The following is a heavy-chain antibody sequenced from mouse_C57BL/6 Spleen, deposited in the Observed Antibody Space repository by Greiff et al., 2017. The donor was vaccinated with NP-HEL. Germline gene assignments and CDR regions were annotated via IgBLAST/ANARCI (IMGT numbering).Heavy chain of an antibody. V-gene: IGHV5-6-3*01. Sequence: EVQLVESGGGLVQPGGSLKLSCAASGFTFSSYGMSWGRQTPDKRLELVATINSNGGSTYYPYNVKGRFTISRDNAKTTLYRQMSSLKSEDTTMYYCARMARTINWGQGTTLTVSS. CDR1: GFTFSSYG. CDR2: INSNGGST. CDR3: ARMARTIN. J-gene: IGHJ2*01.